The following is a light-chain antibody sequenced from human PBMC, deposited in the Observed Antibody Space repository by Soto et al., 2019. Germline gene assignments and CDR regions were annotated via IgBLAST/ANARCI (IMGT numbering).Light chain of an antibody. CDR2: VAS. J-gene: IGKJ2*01. Sequence: DIQMTQSPSSLSASVGDRVTITCRASQSIDTHLVWYQQKPATAPKILIYVASSLESGVPSRFSGSGFGTDFTLTINNLQPEDFATYYCQQSYTYVRTFDQGTKVQIK. CDR3: QQSYTYVRT. V-gene: IGKV1-39*01. CDR1: QSIDTH.